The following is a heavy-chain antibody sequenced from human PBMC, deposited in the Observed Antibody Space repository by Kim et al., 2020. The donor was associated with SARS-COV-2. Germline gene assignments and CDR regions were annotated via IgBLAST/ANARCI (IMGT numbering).Heavy chain of an antibody. J-gene: IGHJ6*02. CDR2: INHSGST. Sequence: SETLSLTCAVYGGSFSGYYWSWIRQPPGKGLEWIGEINHSGSTNYNPSLKSRVTISVDTSKNQFSLKLSSVTAADTAVYYCARGPIVVVPAAIYLTYYYYYYGMDVWGQGTTVTVSS. V-gene: IGHV4-34*01. D-gene: IGHD2-2*02. CDR3: ARGPIVVVPAAIYLTYYYYYYGMDV. CDR1: GGSFSGYY.